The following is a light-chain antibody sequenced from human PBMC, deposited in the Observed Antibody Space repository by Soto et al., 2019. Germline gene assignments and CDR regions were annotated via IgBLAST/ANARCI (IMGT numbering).Light chain of an antibody. CDR2: DVS. Sequence: QSALTQPASVSGSPGQSIAISCTGTSSDVGSHDLVSWYQQHPGKVPKLIIYDVSRRPSGVSNRFSGSKSGNTASLTISGLQAEDEADYYCSSFTSSTTYVFGTGTKVTVL. J-gene: IGLJ1*01. CDR1: SSDVGSHDL. V-gene: IGLV2-14*02. CDR3: SSFTSSTTYV.